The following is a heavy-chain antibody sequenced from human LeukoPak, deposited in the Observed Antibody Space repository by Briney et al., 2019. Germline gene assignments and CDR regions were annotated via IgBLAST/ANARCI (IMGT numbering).Heavy chain of an antibody. D-gene: IGHD5-18*01. V-gene: IGHV3-23*01. CDR2: ISGSAGKI. Sequence: GGSLRLSCAASGFTFSSYAMSWVRQAPGKGLDWVSVISGSAGKIRYAGSVKGRFTISRDNSENTVYLQMNSLRAEDTAVYYCAGRVTGYSSGYVYWGQGTLVTVSS. CDR1: GFTFSSYA. J-gene: IGHJ4*02. CDR3: AGRVTGYSSGYVY.